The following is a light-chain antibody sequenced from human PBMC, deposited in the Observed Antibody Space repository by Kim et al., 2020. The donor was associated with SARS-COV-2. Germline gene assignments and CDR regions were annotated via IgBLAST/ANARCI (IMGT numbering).Light chain of an antibody. Sequence: DIQMTQSPSSLSASVGDRVTIACRASQTTNSYLNWYQQKPGKAPKLLIFAASTLQSGVPSRFSGSGSGTDYTLTISSLQPEDFATYYCQQSYSTPHTVGQGTKLEI. J-gene: IGKJ2*01. CDR3: QQSYSTPHT. CDR1: QTTNSY. CDR2: AAS. V-gene: IGKV1-39*01.